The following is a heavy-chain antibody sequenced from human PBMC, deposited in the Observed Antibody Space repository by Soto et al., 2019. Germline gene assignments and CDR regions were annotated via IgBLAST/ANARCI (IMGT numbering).Heavy chain of an antibody. CDR1: GFTFSNAW. CDR2: IKKKADGGTT. Sequence: GGSLRLSCEVSGFTFSNAWMNWVRQAPGKGLEWVGRIKKKADGGTTDHAAPVKGRFTISRDDSKNTVYLQMNSLQTEDTAVYYRTTVNIYKFESSGYYYWGQGTLVTVSS. D-gene: IGHD3-22*01. CDR3: TTVNIYKFESSGYYY. V-gene: IGHV3-15*01. J-gene: IGHJ4*02.